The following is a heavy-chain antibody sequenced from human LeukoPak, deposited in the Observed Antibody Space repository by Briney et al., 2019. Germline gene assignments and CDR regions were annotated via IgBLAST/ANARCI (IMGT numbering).Heavy chain of an antibody. Sequence: SETLSLTCTVSGGSISSYYXSWIRQPPXXXXXXXGYIYYSGTTNYNPSLKSRVTISVDTSKNQFSLKLSSVTAADTAVYYCARGVYIAAAQYGYWGQGTLVTVSS. J-gene: IGHJ4*02. V-gene: IGHV4-59*01. CDR1: GGSISSYY. CDR3: ARGVYIAAAQYGY. CDR2: IYYSGTT. D-gene: IGHD6-13*01.